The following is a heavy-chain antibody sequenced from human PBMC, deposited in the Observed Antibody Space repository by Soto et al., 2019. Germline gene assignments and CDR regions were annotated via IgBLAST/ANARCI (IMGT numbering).Heavy chain of an antibody. CDR3: ARLHSHGTYGMDV. D-gene: IGHD5-18*01. V-gene: IGHV1-69*13. CDR2: IIPIFGTA. J-gene: IGHJ6*02. Sequence: SVKVSCKASGGSFTYTLSWVRQAPGQGLEWMGGIIPIFGTANYAQKFQGRVTITADESTKTAYMELSTLRSEDAAVYYCARLHSHGTYGMDVWGQGTTVTVSS. CDR1: GGSFTYT.